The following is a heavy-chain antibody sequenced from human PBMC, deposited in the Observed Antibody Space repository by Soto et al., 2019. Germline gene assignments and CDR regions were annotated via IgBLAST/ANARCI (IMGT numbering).Heavy chain of an antibody. J-gene: IGHJ6*02. V-gene: IGHV1-2*04. D-gene: IGHD6-13*01. Sequence: SCKASGYTFTGYYIHWVRQAPGQGLEWMGWINPNSGGTNYAQKFQGWVTMTRDTSISTAYMELSRLRSDDTAVYYCASSDSSSWYGGMDVWGQGTTVTVSS. CDR1: GYTFTGYY. CDR3: ASSDSSSWYGGMDV. CDR2: INPNSGGT.